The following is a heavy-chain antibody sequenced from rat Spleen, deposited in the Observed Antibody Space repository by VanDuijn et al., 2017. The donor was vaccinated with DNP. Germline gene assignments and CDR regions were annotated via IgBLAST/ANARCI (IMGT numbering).Heavy chain of an antibody. V-gene: IGHV3-3*01. CDR2: INSAGST. CDR3: ARSEAAISTFAY. J-gene: IGHJ3*01. Sequence: EVQLQESGPGLVKPSQSLSLTCSVTGYSITSSYRWNWIREFPGNKLEWMGDINSAGSTNSNPSLKSRISITRDTSKNQFFLQVNSVTTEDTATYYCARSEAAISTFAYWGQGTLVTVSS. D-gene: IGHD1-2*01. CDR1: GYSITSSYR.